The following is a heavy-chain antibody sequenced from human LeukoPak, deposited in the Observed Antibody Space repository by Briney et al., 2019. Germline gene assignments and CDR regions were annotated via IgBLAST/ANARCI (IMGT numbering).Heavy chain of an antibody. CDR1: GGSISSSSSY. D-gene: IGHD2-8*02. J-gene: IGHJ4*02. Sequence: SETLSLTCTVSGGSISSSSSYWGWIRQPPGKGLEWIGSIYYSGSTYYNPSLKNRVTISIDTSKNQFSLRLSSVTAADTAVYYCAKGPPRGDYVVSLNLPDYWGQGTLVTVSS. CDR2: IYYSGST. V-gene: IGHV4-39*07. CDR3: AKGPPRGDYVVSLNLPDY.